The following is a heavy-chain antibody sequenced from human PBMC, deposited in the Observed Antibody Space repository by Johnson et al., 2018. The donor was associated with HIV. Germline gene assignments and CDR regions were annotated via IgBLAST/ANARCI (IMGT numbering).Heavy chain of an antibody. Sequence: VQLVESGGGLVQPGRSLRLSCAASGFTFDDYAMHWVRQAPGKGLEWVSGISWNSGSTYYADSVKGRFTISRDNSKNTLYLQMNSLRAEDTAVYYCAKDLGYSSSSRAFDIWGQGTMVTVSS. D-gene: IGHD6-6*01. J-gene: IGHJ3*02. CDR1: GFTFDDYA. CDR2: ISWNSGST. V-gene: IGHV3-9*01. CDR3: AKDLGYSSSSRAFDI.